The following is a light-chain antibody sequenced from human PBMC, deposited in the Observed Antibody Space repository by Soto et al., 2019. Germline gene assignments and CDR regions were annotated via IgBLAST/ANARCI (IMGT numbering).Light chain of an antibody. J-gene: IGKJ2*01. Sequence: EIVMTQSPPSLTVTPGEPASISCSSSQRLPHSNGNIFLDWDLQKPGQSRQLLIYLGFNRASGVPNRARGSGAGTDFTLKISRVEAEDAGIYYWMQALHTPYTFGQGTKLEIK. CDR2: LGF. CDR3: MQALHTPYT. CDR1: QRLPHSNGNIF. V-gene: IGKV2-28*01.